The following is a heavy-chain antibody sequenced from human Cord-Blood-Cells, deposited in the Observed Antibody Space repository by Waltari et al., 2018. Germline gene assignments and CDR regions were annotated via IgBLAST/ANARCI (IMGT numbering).Heavy chain of an antibody. J-gene: IGHJ4*02. CDR2: IIPIVGTA. CDR1: GGTFSSYA. CDR3: ARETNYYDSSGYSYFDY. V-gene: IGHV1-69*01. D-gene: IGHD3-22*01. Sequence: QVQLVQSGAEVKKPGSSVKVSCKASGGTFSSYAISWVRQALGQGLEWMGGIIPIVGTANYAQKFQGRVRITADESTSTAYMELSSLRSEDTAVYYCARETNYYDSSGYSYFDYWGQGTLVTVSS.